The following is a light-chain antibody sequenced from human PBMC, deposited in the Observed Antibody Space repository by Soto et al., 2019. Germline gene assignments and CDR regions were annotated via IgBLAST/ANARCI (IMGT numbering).Light chain of an antibody. CDR1: QSVSSSY. CDR3: QQYNNWPPIT. V-gene: IGKV3-15*01. Sequence: ENLVSPSPGTLSLSPGAQATLSCRALQSVSSSYLAWYQQKPGQAPRLLIYGASTRATGIPARFSGSGSGTEFTLTISSLQSEDFAVYYCQQYNNWPPITFGQGTRLEIK. CDR2: GAS. J-gene: IGKJ5*01.